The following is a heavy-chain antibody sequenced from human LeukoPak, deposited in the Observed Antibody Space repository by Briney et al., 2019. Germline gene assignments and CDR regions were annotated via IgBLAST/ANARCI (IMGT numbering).Heavy chain of an antibody. CDR1: GFTFSRYS. CDR2: ISSVSSYI. D-gene: IGHD3-22*01. J-gene: IGHJ4*02. Sequence: PGGSLRLSCAASGFTFSRYSMNWVRQAPGGGLEWVSSISSVSSYIYYADSVKGRFTISRDNAKNSLFLQMNSLRAEDTAVYYCARDTDSYFYDSSGYYHIGVWGQGILVTVSS. CDR3: ARDTDSYFYDSSGYYHIGV. V-gene: IGHV3-21*01.